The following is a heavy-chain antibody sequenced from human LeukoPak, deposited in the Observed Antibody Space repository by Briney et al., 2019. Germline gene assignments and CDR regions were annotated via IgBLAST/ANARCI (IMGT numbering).Heavy chain of an antibody. CDR2: VSSSGSTI. CDR1: GFTFSTYA. V-gene: IGHV3-11*01. J-gene: IGHJ5*02. D-gene: IGHD1-20*01. Sequence: GGSLRLPCVASGFTFSTYAMSWVRQAPGKGLEWVSYVSSSGSTIYYADSVKGRFTISRDNAKNSLYLQMNSLRAEDTAVYYCAGSITGTTAWFDPWGQGTLVTVSS. CDR3: AGSITGTTAWFDP.